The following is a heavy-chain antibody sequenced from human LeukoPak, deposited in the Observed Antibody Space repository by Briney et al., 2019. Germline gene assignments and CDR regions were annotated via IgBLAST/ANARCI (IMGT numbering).Heavy chain of an antibody. CDR3: ARDRYDRAMVRGEDGMSRYFDL. J-gene: IGHJ2*01. V-gene: IGHV4-39*07. D-gene: IGHD3-10*01. CDR1: GGSISSSSYY. Sequence: PSETLSLTCTVSGGSISSSSYYWGWIRQPPGKGLEWIGSIYYSGSTYYNPSLKSRVTISVDTSKNQFSLKLSSVTAADTAVYYCARDRYDRAMVRGEDGMSRYFDLWGRGTLVTVSS. CDR2: IYYSGST.